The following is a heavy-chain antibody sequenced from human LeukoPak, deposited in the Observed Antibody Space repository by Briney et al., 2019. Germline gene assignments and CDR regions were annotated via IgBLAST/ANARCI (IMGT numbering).Heavy chain of an antibody. J-gene: IGHJ4*02. D-gene: IGHD3-22*01. CDR3: ARDHSSGYALDY. Sequence: GGSLRLSCAASGFTFSSYAMHWVRQAPGKGRGWVAVISYDGSNKSYADSVKGRFTISRDNSKNTLYLQMNSLRAEDTAVYYCARDHSSGYALDYWGQGTLVTVSS. CDR1: GFTFSSYA. CDR2: ISYDGSNK. V-gene: IGHV3-30*01.